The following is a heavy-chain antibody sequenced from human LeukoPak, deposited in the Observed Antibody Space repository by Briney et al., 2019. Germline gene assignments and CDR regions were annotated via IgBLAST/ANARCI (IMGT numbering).Heavy chain of an antibody. CDR1: GGSFSDYY. Sequence: SETLSLTCAVYGGSFSDYYWSWIRQPPGKGLEWTGEINHSGSANYNPSLKSRVTISVDTSKNQFSLKLSSVTAADTAVYYCARGLGYCSGGSCYLDYWGQGTLVTVSS. CDR2: INHSGSA. D-gene: IGHD2-15*01. CDR3: ARGLGYCSGGSCYLDY. J-gene: IGHJ4*02. V-gene: IGHV4-34*01.